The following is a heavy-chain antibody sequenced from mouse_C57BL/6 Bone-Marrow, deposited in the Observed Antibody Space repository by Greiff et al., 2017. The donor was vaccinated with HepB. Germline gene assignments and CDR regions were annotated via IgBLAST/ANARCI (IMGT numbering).Heavy chain of an antibody. D-gene: IGHD2-1*01. Sequence: VQLQQPGAELVRPGTSVKLSCKASGYTFTSYWMHWVKQRPGQGLEWIGVIDPSDSYTNYNQKFKGKATLTVDTSSSTAYMQLSSLTSEDSAVYYCARSTRGFAYWGQGTLVTVSA. CDR1: GYTFTSYW. CDR3: ARSTRGFAY. J-gene: IGHJ3*01. CDR2: IDPSDSYT. V-gene: IGHV1-59*01.